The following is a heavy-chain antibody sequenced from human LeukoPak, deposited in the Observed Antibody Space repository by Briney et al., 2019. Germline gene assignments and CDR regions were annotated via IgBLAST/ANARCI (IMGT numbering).Heavy chain of an antibody. Sequence: PSETLSLTCTVSGYSISSGYYWGWIRQPPGKGLEWIGSIYYSGSTYYNPSLKSRVTISVDTSKNQFTLKLSSVTAADTAVYYCAKATYYDFWSGYPQFDYWGQGTLVTVSS. V-gene: IGHV4-38-2*02. J-gene: IGHJ4*02. D-gene: IGHD3-3*01. CDR2: IYYSGST. CDR1: GYSISSGYY. CDR3: AKATYYDFWSGYPQFDY.